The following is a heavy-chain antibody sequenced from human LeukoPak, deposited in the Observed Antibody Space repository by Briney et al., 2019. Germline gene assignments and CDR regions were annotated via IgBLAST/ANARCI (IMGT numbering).Heavy chain of an antibody. V-gene: IGHV3-48*01. J-gene: IGHJ4*02. CDR1: GFTFNTYT. CDR2: ISGSSGII. CDR3: TTSDCEY. Sequence: GGSLRLSCAASGFTFNTYTMNWVRQAPGKGLEWVSYISGSSGIIDYADSVRGRFTISRDNAKNSLYLQMNSLRAEDTAVYYCTTSDCEYWGQGTLVTVSS.